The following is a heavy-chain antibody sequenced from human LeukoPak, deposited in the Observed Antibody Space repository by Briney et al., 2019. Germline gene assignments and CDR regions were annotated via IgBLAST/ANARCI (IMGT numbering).Heavy chain of an antibody. CDR2: ISYDGSNK. V-gene: IGHV3-30-3*01. CDR1: GFTFSSYA. Sequence: GGSLRLCCAASGFTFSSYAMHWVRQAPGKGLEWVAVISYDGSNKYYADSVKGRFTISRDNSKNTLYLQMNSLRAEDTAVYYCARGLRQLELDAFDIWGQGTMVTVSS. J-gene: IGHJ3*02. D-gene: IGHD1-1*01. CDR3: ARGLRQLELDAFDI.